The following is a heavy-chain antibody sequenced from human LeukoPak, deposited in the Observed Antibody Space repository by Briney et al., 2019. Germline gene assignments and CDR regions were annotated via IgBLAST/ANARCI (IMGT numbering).Heavy chain of an antibody. CDR2: ISGRGGST. J-gene: IGHJ3*02. CDR1: GFTFTNYA. CDR3: AKDRFCSSVGCTGGTAFDI. V-gene: IGHV3-23*01. D-gene: IGHD2-2*01. Sequence: GGSLRLSCALSGFTFTNYALYWVRQAPGRGLECVSGISGRGGSTSFADSVNGRFTISRDNSKNIMYLEMNSLRAEDTAIYYCAKDRFCSSVGCTGGTAFDIWGQGTLVTVSP.